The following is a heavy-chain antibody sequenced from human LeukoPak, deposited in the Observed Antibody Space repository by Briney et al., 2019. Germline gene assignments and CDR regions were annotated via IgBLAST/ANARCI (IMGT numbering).Heavy chain of an antibody. CDR2: ISGSGGST. V-gene: IGHV3-23*01. J-gene: IGHJ4*02. D-gene: IGHD5-24*01. Sequence: GGSLRLSGAASGFTFSSYAMSWVRQAPGKGLEWVSAISGSGGSTYYADSVKGRFTISRDNSKNTLYLQMNSLRAEDTAVYYCAKDLKMTNYFDYWGQGTLVTVSS. CDR3: AKDLKMTNYFDY. CDR1: GFTFSSYA.